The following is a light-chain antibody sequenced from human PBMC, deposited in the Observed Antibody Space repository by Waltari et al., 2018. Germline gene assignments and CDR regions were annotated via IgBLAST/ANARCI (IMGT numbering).Light chain of an antibody. Sequence: EIVLTQSPATLSLSPGQRATLSCRASQSVGGYLAWYQQKRGQAPRLLISAASNRATGIPARFSGSGSGTDFTLTITSLEPEDFAVYYCQQRAAWPVTFGPGTKLDVK. J-gene: IGKJ3*01. CDR3: QQRAAWPVT. CDR1: QSVGGY. CDR2: AAS. V-gene: IGKV3-11*01.